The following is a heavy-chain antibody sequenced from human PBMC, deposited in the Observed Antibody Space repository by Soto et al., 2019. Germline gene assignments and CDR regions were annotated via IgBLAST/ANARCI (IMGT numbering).Heavy chain of an antibody. V-gene: IGHV3-23*01. Sequence: EVQVLESGGGLVQPGGSLRLSCEGSGFTVSSHAMTWIRQAPGKGPEWVSTITADGGTYYADYVKGRFAMSRDTSERTLYLNMNSLGAEDTAAYYCAPHVSCSGGSCQYDAFAIRGKGTMVTVSS. CDR3: APHVSCSGGSCQYDAFAI. J-gene: IGHJ3*02. D-gene: IGHD2-15*01. CDR1: GFTVSSHA. CDR2: ITADGGT.